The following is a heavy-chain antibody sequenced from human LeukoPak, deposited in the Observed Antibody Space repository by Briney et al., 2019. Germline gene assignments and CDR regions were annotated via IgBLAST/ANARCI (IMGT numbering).Heavy chain of an antibody. CDR3: ARAPLAVAEFYYFDS. J-gene: IGHJ4*02. Sequence: GGSLRLSCAASGFTFNNYAIHWVRHAPGKGLEYVSAINGLGDKTYYAHSVKGRFTISRDNSKNTVFLQMGSLRDEDMAVYFWARAPLAVAEFYYFDSWGKGTLVAVP. CDR2: INGLGDKT. D-gene: IGHD6-19*01. V-gene: IGHV3-64*01. CDR1: GFTFNNYA.